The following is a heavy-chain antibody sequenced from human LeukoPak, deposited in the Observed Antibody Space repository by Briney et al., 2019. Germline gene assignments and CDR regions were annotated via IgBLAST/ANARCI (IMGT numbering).Heavy chain of an antibody. V-gene: IGHV4-30-4*01. Sequence: SETLSLTCTVSSGSISSGDYYWSWIRQPPGKGLEWIGYIFYSGGTDYNPSLRSRVIISVDTSKNQFSLKVSSVTAADTAVYHCASNYYGSGSLDYWGQGNLVTVSS. J-gene: IGHJ4*02. CDR2: IFYSGGT. CDR3: ASNYYGSGSLDY. CDR1: SGSISSGDYY. D-gene: IGHD3-10*01.